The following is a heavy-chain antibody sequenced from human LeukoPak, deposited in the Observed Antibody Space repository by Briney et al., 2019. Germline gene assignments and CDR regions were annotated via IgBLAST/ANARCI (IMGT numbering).Heavy chain of an antibody. Sequence: SETLSLTCAVYGGSFSGYYRSWIRQPPGKGLEWIGEINHSGSTNHNPSLKSRVTISVDTSKNQFSLKLSSVTAADTAVYYCARGRRYGRFDPWGQGTLVTVSS. D-gene: IGHD4-17*01. CDR2: INHSGST. V-gene: IGHV4-34*01. CDR3: ARGRRYGRFDP. CDR1: GGSFSGYY. J-gene: IGHJ5*02.